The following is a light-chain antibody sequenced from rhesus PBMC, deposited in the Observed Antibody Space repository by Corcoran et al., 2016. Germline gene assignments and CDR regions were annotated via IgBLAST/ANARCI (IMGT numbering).Light chain of an antibody. CDR3: QQYNSSAYT. V-gene: IGKV1-22*01. Sequence: DIQMTQSPSSLSASVGDTVTITCRASQRISSWLAWYQQKPGKAPNLLIYKASSLQSGVPARFIGSGSGTDFTLTIRRLQSEDFATYYCQQYNSSAYTFGQGTKVEI. J-gene: IGKJ2*01. CDR1: QRISSW. CDR2: KAS.